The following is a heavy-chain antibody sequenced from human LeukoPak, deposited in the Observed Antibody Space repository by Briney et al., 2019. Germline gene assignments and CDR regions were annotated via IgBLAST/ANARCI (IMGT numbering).Heavy chain of an antibody. J-gene: IGHJ1*01. Sequence: PSGTLSLTCVVSGGSITSSNWWSWVRQPPGKGLEWIGEIYHSGSTNYNPSLQSRVTISVDKSNNHFSPRLTSVTAADTAVYYCATNGWYCLDHWGQGALVTVSS. V-gene: IGHV4-4*02. CDR1: GGSITSSNW. CDR3: ATNGWYCLDH. D-gene: IGHD6-19*01. CDR2: IYHSGST.